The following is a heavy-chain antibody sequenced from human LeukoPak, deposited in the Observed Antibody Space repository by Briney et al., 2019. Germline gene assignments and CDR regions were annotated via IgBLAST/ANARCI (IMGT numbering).Heavy chain of an antibody. D-gene: IGHD3-10*01. CDR3: ARIRFGESYAPKSYYYYMDV. CDR2: IKQDGSEK. J-gene: IGHJ6*03. CDR1: GFTLSSYW. V-gene: IGHV3-7*01. Sequence: GGSLRLSCAASGFTLSSYWMSWVRQAPGKGLEWVANIKQDGSEKYYVDSVKGRFTISRDNAKNSLHLQMSRLRVEDTAVYYCARIRFGESYAPKSYYYYMDVWGIGTTVTISS.